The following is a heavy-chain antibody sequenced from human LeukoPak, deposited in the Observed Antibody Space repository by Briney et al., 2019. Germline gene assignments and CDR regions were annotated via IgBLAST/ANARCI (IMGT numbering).Heavy chain of an antibody. CDR2: IKQDGTEK. D-gene: IGHD1-26*01. V-gene: IGHV3-7*01. CDR1: GFSFRSYW. Sequence: GGSLRLSCAASGFSFRSYWMSWVRQAPGKGLEWLANIKQDGTEKYYLDSVEGRFTTSRDNTKNSLFLQVNSLRVEDTAVYYCARDCSTATCQNFWGQGTLVTVSS. J-gene: IGHJ4*02. CDR3: ARDCSTATCQNF.